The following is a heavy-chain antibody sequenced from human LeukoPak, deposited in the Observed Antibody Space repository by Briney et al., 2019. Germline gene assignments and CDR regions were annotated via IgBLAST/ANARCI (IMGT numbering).Heavy chain of an antibody. CDR2: IYHSGST. CDR3: ALSDYSIGDDY. Sequence: PSETLSLTCAVSGGSISSSNWWSWIRQPPGKGLEWIGEIYHSGSTNYNPSLKSRVTISVDKSKTQFSLKLSSVTAADTAVYYCALSDYSIGDDYWGQGTLVTVSS. V-gene: IGHV4-4*02. D-gene: IGHD4-11*01. CDR1: GGSISSSNW. J-gene: IGHJ4*02.